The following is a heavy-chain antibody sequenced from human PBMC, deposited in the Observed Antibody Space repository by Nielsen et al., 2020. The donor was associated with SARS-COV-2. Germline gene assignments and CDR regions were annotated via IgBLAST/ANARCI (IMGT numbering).Heavy chain of an antibody. Sequence: GESLKISCAASGFTFSSYEMNWVRQAPGKGLEWVSYISSSGSTIYYADSVKGRFTISRDNAKNSLYLQMNSLRAEDTAVYYCAKDREESPITIFGVVISGMDVWGQGTTVTVSS. CDR2: ISSSGSTI. J-gene: IGHJ6*02. CDR3: AKDREESPITIFGVVISGMDV. CDR1: GFTFSSYE. D-gene: IGHD3-3*01. V-gene: IGHV3-48*03.